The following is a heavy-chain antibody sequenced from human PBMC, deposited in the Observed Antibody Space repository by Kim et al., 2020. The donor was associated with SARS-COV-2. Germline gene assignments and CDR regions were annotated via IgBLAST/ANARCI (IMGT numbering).Heavy chain of an antibody. CDR1: GGSFSGYY. V-gene: IGHV4-34*01. CDR3: ARGIRKRGGYSGYDPNYYYFVMDV. CDR2: INHSGST. J-gene: IGHJ6*02. Sequence: SETLSLTCAVYGGSFSGYYWSWIRQPPGKGLEWIGEINHSGSTNYNPSLKSRVTISVDTSKNQFSLKLSSVTAADTAVYYCARGIRKRGGYSGYDPNYYYFVMDVWCQGTTVTVSS. D-gene: IGHD5-12*01.